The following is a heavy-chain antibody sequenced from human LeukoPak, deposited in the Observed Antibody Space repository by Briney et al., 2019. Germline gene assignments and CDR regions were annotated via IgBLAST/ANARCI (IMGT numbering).Heavy chain of an antibody. D-gene: IGHD2-2*01. CDR2: ISSNGGST. CDR3: ARDYLELLVVVPDHTGNWFDP. V-gene: IGHV3-64*01. CDR1: GFTFSSYA. Sequence: PGGSLRLSCAASGFTFSSYAMHWVRQAPGKGLEYVSGISSNGGSTYYANSVKGRFTISRDNAKNSLYLQMNSLRAEDTAVYYCARDYLELLVVVPDHTGNWFDPWGQGTLVTVSS. J-gene: IGHJ5*02.